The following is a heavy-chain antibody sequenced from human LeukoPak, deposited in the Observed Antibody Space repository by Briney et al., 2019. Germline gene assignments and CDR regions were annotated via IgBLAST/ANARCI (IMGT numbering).Heavy chain of an antibody. CDR2: IYHSGST. CDR1: GYSLSSGYY. CDR3: LARDWEPAIAFDI. D-gene: IGHD1-14*01. Sequence: PSETLSLTCTVSGYSLSSGYYWGWIRQPPGKGLEWIGSIYHSGSTYYNPSLKSRVTISVDTSKDQFSLKLSSVTAADTDVYDCLARDWEPAIAFDIGGQGTTVTVPS. V-gene: IGHV4-38-2*02. J-gene: IGHJ3*02.